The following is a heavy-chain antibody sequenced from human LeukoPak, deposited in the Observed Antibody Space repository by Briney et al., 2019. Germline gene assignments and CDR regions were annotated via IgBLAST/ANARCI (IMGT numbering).Heavy chain of an antibody. V-gene: IGHV3-48*03. CDR1: GFTFSSYE. Sequence: GGSLRLSCAAPGFTFSSYEMNWVRQAPGKGLEWVSYISSSGSTIYYADSVKGRFTISRDNAKNSLYLQMNSLRAEDTAVYYCAKSWNYYDSSGDDALDIWGQGTMVTVSS. J-gene: IGHJ3*02. CDR2: ISSSGSTI. D-gene: IGHD3-22*01. CDR3: AKSWNYYDSSGDDALDI.